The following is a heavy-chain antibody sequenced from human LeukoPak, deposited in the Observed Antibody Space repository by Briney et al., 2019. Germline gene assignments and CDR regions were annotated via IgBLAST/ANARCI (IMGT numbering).Heavy chain of an antibody. Sequence: ASVKVSCTASGYTFVGYFMHWVRQAPGQGLEWMGWINPNNGGTNYAQKFQDWVTMTRDTSTSTVYMEVSRLRSDDTAVYYCARAAGSSWHYGMDVWGQGTTVTVSS. V-gene: IGHV1-2*04. J-gene: IGHJ6*02. CDR3: ARAAGSSWHYGMDV. D-gene: IGHD6-13*01. CDR2: INPNNGGT. CDR1: GYTFVGYF.